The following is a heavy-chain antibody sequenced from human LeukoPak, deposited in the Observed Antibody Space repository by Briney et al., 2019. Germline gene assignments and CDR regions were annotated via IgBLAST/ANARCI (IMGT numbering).Heavy chain of an antibody. V-gene: IGHV3-7*01. Sequence: GGSRRLSCGASGFTFSRFWMTWVRQAPGKGLEWVANIKEEGSERNYVDAVKGRFTIFRDNAKKSVYLQMNSLRAEDTGIYYCARELSGDVIDSWGQGILVTVSS. CDR1: GFTFSRFW. CDR3: ARELSGDVIDS. D-gene: IGHD5-24*01. J-gene: IGHJ5*01. CDR2: IKEEGSER.